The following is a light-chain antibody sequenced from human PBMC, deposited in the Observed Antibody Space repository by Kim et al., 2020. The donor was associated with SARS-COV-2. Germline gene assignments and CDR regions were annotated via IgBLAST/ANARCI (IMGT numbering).Light chain of an antibody. Sequence: SVGERGTITCRGSQSISSWLAWYQQKPGKAPKLLIYKASSLESGVTSRFSGSGSGTEFTLTISSLQPDDFATYYCQQYNSYSPLTFGGGTKVDIK. V-gene: IGKV1-5*03. CDR3: QQYNSYSPLT. J-gene: IGKJ4*01. CDR1: QSISSW. CDR2: KAS.